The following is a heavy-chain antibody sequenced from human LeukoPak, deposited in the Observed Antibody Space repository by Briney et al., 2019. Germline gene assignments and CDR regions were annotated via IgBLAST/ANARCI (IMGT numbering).Heavy chain of an antibody. CDR1: GFTFSSYA. D-gene: IGHD1-1*01. CDR3: AKVVSGGKLERLVEYYFDY. V-gene: IGHV3-23*01. J-gene: IGHJ4*02. CDR2: XXXXXXST. Sequence: GGSLRLSCAASGFTFSSYAMSWVRQAPGKGLXXXXXXXXXXXSTYYADSVKGRFTISRDNSKNTLYLQMNSLRAEDTAVYYCAKVVSGGKLERLVEYYFDYWGQGTLVTVSS.